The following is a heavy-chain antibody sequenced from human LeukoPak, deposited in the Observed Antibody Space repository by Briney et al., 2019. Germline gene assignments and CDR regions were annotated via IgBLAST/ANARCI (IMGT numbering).Heavy chain of an antibody. CDR1: GFTFSSYA. CDR3: TTGYSGYDFNAFDI. J-gene: IGHJ3*02. D-gene: IGHD5-12*01. Sequence: VGSLRLSCAASGFTFSSYAMSWVRQAPGKGLEWVSAISGSGGSTYYADSVKGRFTISRDNAKNSLYLQMNSLKTEDTAVYYCTTGYSGYDFNAFDIWGQGTMVTVSS. V-gene: IGHV3-23*01. CDR2: ISGSGGST.